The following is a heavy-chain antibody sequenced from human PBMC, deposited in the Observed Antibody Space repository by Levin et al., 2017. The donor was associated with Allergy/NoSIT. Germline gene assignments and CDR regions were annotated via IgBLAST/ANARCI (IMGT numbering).Heavy chain of an antibody. CDR3: AKSGVDDCSSTSCQNYYYYYMDV. V-gene: IGHV3-30*18. J-gene: IGHJ6*03. CDR2: ISYDGSNK. Sequence: GGSLRLSCAASGFTFSSYGMHWVRQAPGKGLEWVAVISYDGSNKYYADSVKGRFTISRDNSKNTLYLQMNSLRAEDTAVYYCAKSGVDDCSSTSCQNYYYYYMDVWGKGTTVTVSS. CDR1: GFTFSSYG. D-gene: IGHD2-2*01.